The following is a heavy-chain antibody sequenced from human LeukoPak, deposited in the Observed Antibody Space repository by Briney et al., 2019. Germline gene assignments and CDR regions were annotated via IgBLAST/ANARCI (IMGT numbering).Heavy chain of an antibody. CDR1: GFTFSSYG. V-gene: IGHV3-30*02. J-gene: IGHJ6*03. D-gene: IGHD3-22*01. CDR3: ATSLAASRYYYDSSGYYYYMDV. Sequence: PGGSLRLSCAASGFTFSSYGMHWVRQAPGKGLEWVAFIRYDGSNKYYADSVKGRFTISRDNSKNTLYLQMSSLRAEDTAVYYCATSLAASRYYYDSSGYYYYMDVWGKGTTVTVSS. CDR2: IRYDGSNK.